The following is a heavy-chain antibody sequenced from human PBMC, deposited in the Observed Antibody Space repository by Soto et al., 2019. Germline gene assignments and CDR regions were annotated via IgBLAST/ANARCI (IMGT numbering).Heavy chain of an antibody. CDR2: IRSKAYGGTT. V-gene: IGHV3-49*03. Sequence: EVQLVESGGGLVQPGRSLRLSCTASGFTFGDYAMSWFRQAPGKGLEWVGFIRSKAYGGTTEYAASVKGRFTISRDDSKSIAYLQMNSLKTEDTAVYYCTRVRHIVVVIHYYYYMDVWGKGTTVTVSS. CDR3: TRVRHIVVVIHYYYYMDV. D-gene: IGHD2-21*01. CDR1: GFTFGDYA. J-gene: IGHJ6*03.